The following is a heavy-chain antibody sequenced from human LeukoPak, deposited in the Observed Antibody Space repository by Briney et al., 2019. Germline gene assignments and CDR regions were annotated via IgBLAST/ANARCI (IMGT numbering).Heavy chain of an antibody. CDR1: GYTFTSYD. J-gene: IGHJ4*02. Sequence: ASVKVSCKASGYTFTSYDINWVRQATGQGLEWMGWMNPNSGNTGYAQKFQGRVTITADESTSTAYMELSSLRSEDTAVYYCARVGAYYYGSGSYPGVFDYWGQGTLVTVSS. D-gene: IGHD3-10*01. CDR3: ARVGAYYYGSGSYPGVFDY. V-gene: IGHV1-8*03. CDR2: MNPNSGNT.